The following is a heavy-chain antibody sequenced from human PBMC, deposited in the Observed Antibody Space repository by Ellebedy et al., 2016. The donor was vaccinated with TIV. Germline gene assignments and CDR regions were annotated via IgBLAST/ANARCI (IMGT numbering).Heavy chain of an antibody. J-gene: IGHJ4*02. CDR3: TRGGDGSSQTFDY. CDR2: INSDGTRT. CDR1: GFTFSNYW. Sequence: GESLKISCAASGFTFSNYWMHWVRQAPGKGLVWVSRINSDGTRTTYADSVKGRFTISRDTAKNTLYLQMNSLRGEDTAVYYCTRGGDGSSQTFDYWGQGTLVTVSS. V-gene: IGHV3-74*01. D-gene: IGHD5-24*01.